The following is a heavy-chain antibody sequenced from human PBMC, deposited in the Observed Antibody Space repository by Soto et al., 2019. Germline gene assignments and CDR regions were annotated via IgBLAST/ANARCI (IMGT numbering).Heavy chain of an antibody. CDR2: ISVYNGNT. CDR3: ARCKDFWSGYSRGGMDV. Sequence: QALLVQSGAEAKEPGASVRVSCKASGYTFTTYGIAWVRQAPGQGPEWMGWISVYNGNTNSVQKVRGRLTMTTDTYTNTAYMELRSLTSDDTAVYYCARCKDFWSGYSRGGMDVWGQGTTVTVSS. CDR1: GYTFTTYG. D-gene: IGHD3-3*01. V-gene: IGHV1-18*04. J-gene: IGHJ6*02.